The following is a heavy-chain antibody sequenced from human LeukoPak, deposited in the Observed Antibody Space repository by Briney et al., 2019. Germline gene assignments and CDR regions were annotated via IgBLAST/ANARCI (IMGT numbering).Heavy chain of an antibody. D-gene: IGHD2/OR15-2a*01. Sequence: GRSLRLSCAASGFTFSSSDMHWVRQAPGQGLEWVAVISYGATNKYYADSVKGRFTLSRDNSKNTLYLQTNTLRDEDTAVYYCAKASSNYFYYFEYWGQGTLVTVSS. CDR3: AKASSNYFYYFEY. CDR2: ISYGATNK. J-gene: IGHJ4*02. V-gene: IGHV3-30*18. CDR1: GFTFSSSD.